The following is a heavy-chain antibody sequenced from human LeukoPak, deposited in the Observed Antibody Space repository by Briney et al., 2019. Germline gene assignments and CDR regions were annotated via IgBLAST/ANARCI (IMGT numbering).Heavy chain of an antibody. CDR3: AKFRVVPAVTNWFDP. CDR1: GFTFSGDA. V-gene: IGHV3-23*01. J-gene: IGHJ5*02. D-gene: IGHD2-2*01. Sequence: PGGSLRLSCAASGFTFSGDAMSWVRQAPGKGLEWVSAISGTGVNTYYADSVRGRFTISRDNSKNTLYLQMNSLTGEDTAVYYCAKFRVVPAVTNWFDPWGQGTLVTVSS. CDR2: ISGTGVNT.